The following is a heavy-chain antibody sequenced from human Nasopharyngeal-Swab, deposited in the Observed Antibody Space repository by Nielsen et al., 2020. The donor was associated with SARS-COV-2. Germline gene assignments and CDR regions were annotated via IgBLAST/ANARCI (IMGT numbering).Heavy chain of an antibody. CDR3: ARGASGYYDFWSGYYRYYYYYYMDV. J-gene: IGHJ6*03. CDR2: IKQDGSEK. D-gene: IGHD3-3*01. V-gene: IGHV3-7*01. Sequence: WIRQPPGKGLEWVANIKQDGSEKYYVDSVKGRFTISRDNAKNSLYLQMNSLRAGDTAVYYCARGASGYYDFWSGYYRYYYYYYMDVWGKGTTVTVSS.